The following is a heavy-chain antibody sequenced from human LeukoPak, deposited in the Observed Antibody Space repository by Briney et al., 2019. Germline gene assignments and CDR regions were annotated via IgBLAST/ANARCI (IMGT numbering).Heavy chain of an antibody. CDR1: GFIFSSYW. Sequence: GGSLRLSCEASGFIFSSYWMHWVRQAPGKGLVWVSRINSDGSSTSYADSVKGRFTISRDNSKNTLYLQLSSLSAEDTAVYYCASLTDPFDYWGQGTLVTVSS. CDR3: ASLTDPFDY. J-gene: IGHJ4*02. CDR2: INSDGSST. D-gene: IGHD3-9*01. V-gene: IGHV3-74*01.